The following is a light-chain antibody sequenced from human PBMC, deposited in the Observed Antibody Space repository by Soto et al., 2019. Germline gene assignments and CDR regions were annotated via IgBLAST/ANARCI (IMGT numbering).Light chain of an antibody. V-gene: IGKV1-39*01. CDR3: QHSYSPPYN. CDR1: QSISNY. Sequence: DIQMTHSPPSLSASVGARVTITCRSTQSISNYLNWYQQKPGKAPKLLIYGASSLASGLPSRFSGGGSARDYTLTTANLQPEGFETYDGQHSYSPPYNVGLGTELEIK. CDR2: GAS. J-gene: IGKJ2*01.